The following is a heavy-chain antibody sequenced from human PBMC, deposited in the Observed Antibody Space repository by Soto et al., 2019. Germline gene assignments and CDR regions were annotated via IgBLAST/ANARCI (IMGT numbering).Heavy chain of an antibody. J-gene: IGHJ6*03. D-gene: IGHD2-15*01. Sequence: EVQLVESGGDLVQPGGSLRLSCAASGFTVSSHYMNWVRQAPGKGLEWVSLIQSGGSTFYADSVKGRFTISRDNSKNPLFLQMNSLRVEGTAMYYCSEDDCFFSGWSRYGVTMDVWGRGTTVTVSS. CDR2: IQSGGST. CDR3: SEDDCFFSGWSRYGVTMDV. CDR1: GFTVSSHY. V-gene: IGHV3-66*01.